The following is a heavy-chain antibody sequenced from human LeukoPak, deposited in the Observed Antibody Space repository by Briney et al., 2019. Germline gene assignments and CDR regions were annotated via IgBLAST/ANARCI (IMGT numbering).Heavy chain of an antibody. CDR1: GGTFTSFG. CDR3: VRDNTGGKPSFPPFDP. CDR2: ILPVFATV. D-gene: IGHD5-18*01. J-gene: IGHJ5*02. Sequence: ASVKVSCKASGGTFTSFGISWVRQAPGQGLEWVGWILPVFATVHYAQKFQGRVTFTTDESTSTAYMDLSSLRFDDTAVYFCVRDNTGGKPSFPPFDPWGQGTLVTVS. V-gene: IGHV1-69*05.